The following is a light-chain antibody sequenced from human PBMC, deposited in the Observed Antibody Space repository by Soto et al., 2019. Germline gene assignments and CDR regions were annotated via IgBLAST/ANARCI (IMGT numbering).Light chain of an antibody. J-gene: IGKJ4*01. V-gene: IGKV3-20*01. Sequence: IVMTQSPGTLSVSPGERATLSCRASQSVSSNLAWYQQKPGQAPRLLIYGASSRATGIPDRFSGSGSGTDFTLTISRLEPEDFAVYYCQQYGSSPLTFGQGTKVDIK. CDR3: QQYGSSPLT. CDR2: GAS. CDR1: QSVSSN.